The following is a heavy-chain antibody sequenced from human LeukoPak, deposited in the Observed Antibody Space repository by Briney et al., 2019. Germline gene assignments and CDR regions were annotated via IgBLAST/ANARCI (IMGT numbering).Heavy chain of an antibody. CDR1: GFTFSNAW. Sequence: GGSLRLSCAASGFTFSNAWMSWVRQAPGKGLEWVGRIKSKTDGGTTDYAAPVKGRFTISRDDSKNTLYLQMNGLKTEDTAVYYCTTDRDVYAMVDGGYWGQGTLVTVSS. D-gene: IGHD5-18*01. CDR3: TTDRDVYAMVDGGY. J-gene: IGHJ4*02. CDR2: IKSKTDGGTT. V-gene: IGHV3-15*01.